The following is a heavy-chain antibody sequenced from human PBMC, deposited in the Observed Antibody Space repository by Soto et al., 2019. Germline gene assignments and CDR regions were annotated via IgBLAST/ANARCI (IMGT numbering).Heavy chain of an antibody. J-gene: IGHJ3*02. D-gene: IGHD3-16*01. CDR3: VSRLRFDAFDI. Sequence: QVQLVESGGGVVQPGRSLRLSCAASGFTFSSYAMHWVRQAPGKGLEWVAVISYDGSNKYYADSMKGRFTISRDNSKNTLDMQMNSLTAEETAVYYCVSRLRFDAFDIWGQGTMVTVSS. CDR2: ISYDGSNK. V-gene: IGHV3-30-3*01. CDR1: GFTFSSYA.